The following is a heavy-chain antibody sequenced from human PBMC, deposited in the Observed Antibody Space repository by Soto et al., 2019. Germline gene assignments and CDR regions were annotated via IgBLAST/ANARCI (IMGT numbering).Heavy chain of an antibody. J-gene: IGHJ5*02. CDR1: GGSISSGGYY. D-gene: IGHD5-12*01. V-gene: IGHV4-31*03. CDR3: ARDQDINENWFDP. Sequence: TLSLTCTVSGGSISSGGYYWSWIRQHPGKGLEWIGYIYYSGSTYYNPSLKSRVTISVDTSKNQFSLKLSSVTAADTAVYYCARDQDINENWFDPWGQGTLVTVSS. CDR2: IYYSGST.